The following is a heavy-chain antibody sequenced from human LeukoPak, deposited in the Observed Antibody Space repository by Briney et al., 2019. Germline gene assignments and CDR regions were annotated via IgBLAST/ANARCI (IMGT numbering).Heavy chain of an antibody. CDR2: ISGSGGST. CDR3: AKGYCSSTSCNYYYYYYVDV. Sequence: PGGSLRLSCAASGFTFSSYAMSWVRQAPGKGLEWVSTISGSGGSTHYADSVKGRFTISRDNSKNTLYLQMNGLRAEDTAVYYCAKGYCSSTSCNYYYYYYVDVWGKGTTVTVSS. V-gene: IGHV3-23*01. J-gene: IGHJ6*03. D-gene: IGHD2-2*01. CDR1: GFTFSSYA.